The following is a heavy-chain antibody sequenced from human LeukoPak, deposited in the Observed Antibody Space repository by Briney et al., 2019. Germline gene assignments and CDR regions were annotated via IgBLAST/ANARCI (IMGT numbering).Heavy chain of an antibody. CDR3: AKRAPSIAAAGSLIDY. CDR2: ISGSGGST. J-gene: IGHJ4*02. Sequence: GGSLRLSCAASGFTFSSYAMSWVRQALGKGLEWVSAISGSGGSTYYADSVKGRFTISRDNSKNTLYLQMNSLRAEDTAVYYCAKRAPSIAAAGSLIDYWGQGTLVTVSS. V-gene: IGHV3-23*01. CDR1: GFTFSSYA. D-gene: IGHD6-13*01.